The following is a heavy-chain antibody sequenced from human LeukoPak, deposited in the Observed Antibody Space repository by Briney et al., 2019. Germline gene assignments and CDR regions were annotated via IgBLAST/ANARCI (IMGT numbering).Heavy chain of an antibody. V-gene: IGHV3-23*01. Sequence: GGSLRLSCAASGFTFSDYYMSWVRQAPGKGLEWVSAISGSGGSTYYADSVKGRFTISRDNSKNTLYLQMNSLRAEGTAVYYCAKGSDDFDYWGQGTLVTVSS. CDR2: ISGSGGST. CDR1: GFTFSDYY. J-gene: IGHJ4*02. CDR3: AKGSDDFDY.